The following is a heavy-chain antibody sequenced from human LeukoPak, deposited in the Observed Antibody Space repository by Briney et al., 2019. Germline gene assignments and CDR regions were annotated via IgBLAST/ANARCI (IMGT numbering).Heavy chain of an antibody. D-gene: IGHD4-11*01. CDR1: GYTLTELS. CDR3: ARGRATVTDKGRPDY. CDR2: FDPEDGET. Sequence: ASVKVSCKVSGYTLTELSMHWVRQAPGKGLEWMEGFDPEDGETIYAQKFQGRVTITRNTSISTAYMELSSLRSEDTAVYYCARGRATVTDKGRPDYWGQGTLVTVSS. J-gene: IGHJ4*02. V-gene: IGHV1-24*01.